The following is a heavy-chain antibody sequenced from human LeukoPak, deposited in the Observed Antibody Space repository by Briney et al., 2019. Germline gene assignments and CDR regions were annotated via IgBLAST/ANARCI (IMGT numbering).Heavy chain of an antibody. V-gene: IGHV4-39*02. CDR1: GGSISSSSYY. CDR3: AKDRLTLDAFDI. CDR2: IYYSGST. J-gene: IGHJ3*02. D-gene: IGHD4/OR15-4a*01. Sequence: SETLSLTCTVSGGSISSSSYYWGWIRQPPGKGLEWIGSIYYSGSTYYNPSLKSRVTISVDTSKNQFSLKLSSVTAADTAVYYCAKDRLTLDAFDIWGQGTMVTVSS.